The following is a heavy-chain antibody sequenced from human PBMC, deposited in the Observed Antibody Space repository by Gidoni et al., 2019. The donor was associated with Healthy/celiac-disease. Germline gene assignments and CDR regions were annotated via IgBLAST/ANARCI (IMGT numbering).Heavy chain of an antibody. CDR3: ARGYYYGSGSYYNGLYYFDY. CDR2: INHSGST. Sequence: QVQLQQWGAGLLKPSETLSLTCAVYGGSFSGYYWSWIRQPPGKGLEWIGEINHSGSTNYNPSLKSRVTISVDTSKNQFSLKLSSVTAADTAVYYCARGYYYGSGSYYNGLYYFDYWGQGTLVTVSS. J-gene: IGHJ4*02. V-gene: IGHV4-34*01. D-gene: IGHD3-10*01. CDR1: GGSFSGYY.